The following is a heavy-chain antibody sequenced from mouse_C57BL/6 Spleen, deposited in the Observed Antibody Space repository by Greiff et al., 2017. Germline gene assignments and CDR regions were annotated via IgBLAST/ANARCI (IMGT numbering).Heavy chain of an antibody. Sequence: VQLVESGPGLAQPSQSLSITCTVSGFSLTSYGVHWVRQSPGKGLEWLGVIWRGGSTDYNAAFMSRISITKDNSKSQVFFKMNSLQADDTAIYYSAKSRCYGSSYGYYFDYWGQGTTLTVSS. J-gene: IGHJ2*01. CDR2: IWRGGST. CDR3: AKSRCYGSSYGYYFDY. CDR1: GFSLTSYG. V-gene: IGHV2-5*01. D-gene: IGHD1-1*01.